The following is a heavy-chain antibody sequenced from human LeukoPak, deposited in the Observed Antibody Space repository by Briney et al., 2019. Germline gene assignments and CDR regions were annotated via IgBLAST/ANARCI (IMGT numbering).Heavy chain of an antibody. CDR3: ARGRARGKWLRLKSLGGYGMDV. J-gene: IGHJ6*02. Sequence: SETLALTCAVYGVSFSGYYWSWIRQPPGKGLEWIGEINHSGSTNYNPSLKSRVTISVDTSKNQFSLKLSSVTAADTAVYYCARGRARGKWLRLKSLGGYGMDVWGQGTTVTVSS. CDR2: INHSGST. D-gene: IGHD5-12*01. CDR1: GVSFSGYY. V-gene: IGHV4-34*01.